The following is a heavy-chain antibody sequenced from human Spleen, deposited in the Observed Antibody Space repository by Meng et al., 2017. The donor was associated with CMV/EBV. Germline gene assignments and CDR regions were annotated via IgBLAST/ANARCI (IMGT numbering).Heavy chain of an antibody. CDR1: GFTFSRYS. J-gene: IGHJ4*02. CDR3: ARKYDFWSGWYFDY. V-gene: IGHV3-21*01. CDR2: IRSSSRYI. Sequence: GESLKISCAASGFTFSRYSMNWVRQAPGKGLEWVSSIRSSSRYIYYTDSVKGRFTISRDNAKKSLYLQMDSLRGEDTAVYYCARKYDFWSGWYFDYWGQGTLVTVSS. D-gene: IGHD3/OR15-3a*01.